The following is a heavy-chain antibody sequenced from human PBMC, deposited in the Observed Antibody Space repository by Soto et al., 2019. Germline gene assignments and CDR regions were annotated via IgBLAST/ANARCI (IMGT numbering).Heavy chain of an antibody. CDR1: GYTFTSYG. CDR2: ISAYNGNT. Sequence: ASVKVSCKASGYTFTSYGISWVRQAPGQGLEWMGWISAYNGNTNYAQKLQGRVTMTTDTSTSTAYMELRSLRSDDTAVYYCARVSLLWFGEYSQFDYWGQGTLVTVSS. D-gene: IGHD3-10*01. V-gene: IGHV1-18*01. CDR3: ARVSLLWFGEYSQFDY. J-gene: IGHJ4*02.